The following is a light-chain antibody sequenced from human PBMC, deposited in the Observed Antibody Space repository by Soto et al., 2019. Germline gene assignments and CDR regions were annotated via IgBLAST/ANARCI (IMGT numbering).Light chain of an antibody. J-gene: IGLJ1*01. CDR2: DVS. Sequence: QSVLTQPRSVSGSPGQSVTISCTGTSSDVGVYNYVSWYQQHPGKAPKVMIYDVSERPSGVTDRFSGSKSGNTVSLTISGLQDEDEAYYSCCSSAGSLRYVFGTGTKLTVL. CDR1: SSDVGVYNY. CDR3: CSSAGSLRYV. V-gene: IGLV2-11*01.